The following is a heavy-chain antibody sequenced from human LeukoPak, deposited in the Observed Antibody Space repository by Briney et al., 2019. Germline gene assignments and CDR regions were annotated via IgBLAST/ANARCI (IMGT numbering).Heavy chain of an antibody. Sequence: GGSLRLSCAASGFTFSNYGVHWVRQAPGKGLEWVSFIRFDGSNKYYADSVKGRFTISRDNSKNTLYLQMHSLRAEDTAVYYCAKAALRATPLPFDYWGQGTLVTVSS. J-gene: IGHJ4*02. D-gene: IGHD4-17*01. CDR3: AKAALRATPLPFDY. CDR2: IRFDGSNK. CDR1: GFTFSNYG. V-gene: IGHV3-30*02.